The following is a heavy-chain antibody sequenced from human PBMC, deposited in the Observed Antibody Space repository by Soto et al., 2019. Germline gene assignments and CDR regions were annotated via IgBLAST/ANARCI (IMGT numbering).Heavy chain of an antibody. CDR1: GYTFTSYG. J-gene: IGHJ6*03. V-gene: IGHV1-18*01. Sequence: ASVKVSCKASGYTFTSYGISWVRQAPGQGLEWMGWISAYNGNTNYAQKLQGRVTMTTDTSTSTAYMELRSLRSDDTAVYYCARDGTTVTRAYYYYMDVWGKGTTVTVSS. CDR2: ISAYNGNT. D-gene: IGHD4-17*01. CDR3: ARDGTTVTRAYYYYMDV.